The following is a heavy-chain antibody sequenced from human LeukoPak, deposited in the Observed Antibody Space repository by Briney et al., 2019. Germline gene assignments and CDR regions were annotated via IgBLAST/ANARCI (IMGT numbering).Heavy chain of an antibody. V-gene: IGHV4-61*01. CDR2: IYHSGST. D-gene: IGHD6-19*01. Sequence: SETLSLTCTVSGGSVSSGSYYWSWIRQPPGKGLEWIGEIYHSGSTNYNPSLKSRVTMSVDKSKNQFSLKLSSVTAADTAVYYCARRRNSSGWWGWFDPWGQGTLVTVSS. J-gene: IGHJ5*02. CDR1: GGSVSSGSYY. CDR3: ARRRNSSGWWGWFDP.